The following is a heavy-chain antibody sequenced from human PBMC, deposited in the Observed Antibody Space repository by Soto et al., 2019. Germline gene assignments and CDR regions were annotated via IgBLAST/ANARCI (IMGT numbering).Heavy chain of an antibody. D-gene: IGHD3-16*01. CDR2: ISGSGGST. CDR3: ANGGGGMDV. J-gene: IGHJ6*02. V-gene: IGHV3-23*01. Sequence: PWGSLRLSCAASGFTLVSYAISWVRHAPWKGLGWVSAISGSGGSTYYADSVKGRFTISRDNSKNTLYLQMNSLRAEDTAVYYCANGGGGMDVWGQGTTVTVSS. CDR1: GFTLVSYA.